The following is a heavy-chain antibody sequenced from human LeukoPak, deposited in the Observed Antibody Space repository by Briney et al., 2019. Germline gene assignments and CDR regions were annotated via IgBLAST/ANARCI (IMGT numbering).Heavy chain of an antibody. CDR1: GLTFSDYY. CDR2: ISSSSSYT. V-gene: IGHV3-11*03. D-gene: IGHD4-11*01. J-gene: IGHJ2*01. CDR3: AATRAVDYTDYRERYFDP. Sequence: GASLRLSCAASGLTFSDYYMNWIRQAPGKGLEWVSYISSSSSYTKYADSVKGRFTISRDNAKNSLYLQMNSLRAEDTAVYYCAATRAVDYTDYRERYFDPWGRGTLVTVSS.